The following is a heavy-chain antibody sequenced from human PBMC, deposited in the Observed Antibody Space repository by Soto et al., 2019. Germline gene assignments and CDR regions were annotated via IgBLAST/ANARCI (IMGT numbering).Heavy chain of an antibody. Sequence: QVQLVQSGAEVKKPGASVKVSCKASGYTFTSYGISWVRQAPGQGLEWMGWISAYNGNTNYAQKLQGRVTMTTETSTSTAYMEQRSRRSDDTAVYYCAREPPSFGVVDAYWGQGTPVTFSS. D-gene: IGHD3-3*01. J-gene: IGHJ4*02. CDR2: ISAYNGNT. V-gene: IGHV1-18*01. CDR3: AREPPSFGVVDAY. CDR1: GYTFTSYG.